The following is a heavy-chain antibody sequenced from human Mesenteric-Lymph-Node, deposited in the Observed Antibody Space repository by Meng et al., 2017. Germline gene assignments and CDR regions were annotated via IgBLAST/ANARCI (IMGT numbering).Heavy chain of an antibody. D-gene: IGHD6-19*01. CDR3: ARVGQWLPIDY. CDR2: IYHSGST. V-gene: IGHV4-4*02. J-gene: IGHJ4*02. Sequence: GHWREPGPGPVKPSGTRSLTCAVSGGSISSSNWWSWVRQPPGKGLEWIGEIYHSGSTNYNPSLKSRVTISVDKSKNQFSLNLSSVTAADTAVYYCARVGQWLPIDYWGQGTLVTVSS. CDR1: GGSISSSNW.